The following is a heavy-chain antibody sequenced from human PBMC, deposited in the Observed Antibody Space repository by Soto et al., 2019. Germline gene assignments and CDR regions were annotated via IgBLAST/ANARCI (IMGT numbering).Heavy chain of an antibody. CDR1: GYTFTSYG. J-gene: IGHJ1*01. CDR3: ARDSSNWPEYFQH. Sequence: QVQLVQSGAEVKRPGASVRVSCKASGYTFTSYGISWVRQAPGQGLEWMGWISAYNGKTNYAQRLQGRVTMTTDTSTSTGYMELRSLRSDDTAVYYCARDSSNWPEYFQHWGQGTLVTVSS. CDR2: ISAYNGKT. V-gene: IGHV1-18*01. D-gene: IGHD6-13*01.